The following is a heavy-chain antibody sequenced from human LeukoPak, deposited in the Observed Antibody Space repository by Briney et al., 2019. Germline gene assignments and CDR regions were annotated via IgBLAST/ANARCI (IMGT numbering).Heavy chain of an antibody. Sequence: GGSLRLSCAASGFTFSTYAMHWVRQAPGKGLEWVAVISYDGSSKYYADSVKGRFTISRDNAKNSLFLQMNSLRAEDTAVYYCARDRWLQSEGYYMDVWGKGTTVTIFS. D-gene: IGHD5-24*01. CDR2: ISYDGSSK. V-gene: IGHV3-30*04. J-gene: IGHJ6*03. CDR1: GFTFSTYA. CDR3: ARDRWLQSEGYYMDV.